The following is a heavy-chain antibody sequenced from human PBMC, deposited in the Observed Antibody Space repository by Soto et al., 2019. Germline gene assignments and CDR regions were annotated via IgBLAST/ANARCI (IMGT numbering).Heavy chain of an antibody. CDR1: GFTFGNYA. CDR3: ARRLPHDYGFGY. Sequence: EVQLLESGGGLVQPGGSLRLSCAASGFTFGNYAMSWVRQAPRKGLEWVSAISGRGGSTFYADSVKGRFTISRDNSKNTLYLQWNSLRAEDTAIYYCARRLPHDYGFGYWGHGTLVTVSS. D-gene: IGHD4-17*01. V-gene: IGHV3-23*01. CDR2: ISGRGGST. J-gene: IGHJ4*01.